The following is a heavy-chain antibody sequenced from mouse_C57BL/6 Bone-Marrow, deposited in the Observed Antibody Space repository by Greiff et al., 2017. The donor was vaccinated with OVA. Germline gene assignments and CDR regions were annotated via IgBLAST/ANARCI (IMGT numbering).Heavy chain of an antibody. CDR2: IDPSDSYT. J-gene: IGHJ3*01. CDR3: ARSLFAY. CDR1: GYTFTSYW. V-gene: IGHV1-59*01. Sequence: QVQLQQPGAELVRPGTSVKLSCKASGYTFTSYWMHWVKQRPGQGLEWIGVIDPSDSYTNYNQKFKGKATLTVDTSSGTAYMQLSSLTSEDSAVYYCARSLFAYWGQGTLVTVSA.